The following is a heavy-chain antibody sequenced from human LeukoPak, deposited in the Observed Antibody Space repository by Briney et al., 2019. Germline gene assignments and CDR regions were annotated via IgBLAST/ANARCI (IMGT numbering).Heavy chain of an antibody. D-gene: IGHD6-13*01. CDR2: ISGSGGST. CDR3: AKEGIAATGTY. CDR1: GFTFSSFA. V-gene: IGHV3-23*01. Sequence: GGSLRLSCAASGFTFSSFAMNWVRQAPGKGLEWVLTISGSGGSTYYADSVKGRFTISRDNSKNTLYLQMNSLRAEDTAVYFCAKEGIAATGTYWGQGTMVTVSS. J-gene: IGHJ4*02.